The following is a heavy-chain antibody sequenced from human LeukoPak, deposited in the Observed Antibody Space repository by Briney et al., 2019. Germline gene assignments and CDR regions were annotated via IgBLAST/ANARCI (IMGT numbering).Heavy chain of an antibody. Sequence: SETLSFTCAVYGGSFSDYYWTWIRQPPGKGLEWIGEVAHTGTTKFNPSLKGRFSIPVDTAKNQFSLRAHSVTAADTALYYCARGRKVPEVRRINWARRENYYYYYIDVWGKGTTVTVSS. CDR1: GGSFSDYY. D-gene: IGHD2-2*01. J-gene: IGHJ6*03. CDR2: VAHTGTT. V-gene: IGHV4-34*01. CDR3: ARGRKVPEVRRINWARRENYYYYYIDV.